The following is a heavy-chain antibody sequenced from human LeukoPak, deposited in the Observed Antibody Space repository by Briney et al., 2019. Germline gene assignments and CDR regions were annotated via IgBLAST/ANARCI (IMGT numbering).Heavy chain of an antibody. CDR1: GFTFSSYA. CDR3: ARPTIFGVVIDDAFDI. V-gene: IGHV3-30-3*01. J-gene: IGHJ3*02. CDR2: ISYDGSNK. Sequence: GGSLRLSCAASGFTFSSYAMHWVRQAPGKGLEWVAVISYDGSNKYYADSVKGRFTISRDNSKNTLYLQMNSLRAEDTAVYYCARPTIFGVVIDDAFDIWGQGTMVTVSS. D-gene: IGHD3-3*01.